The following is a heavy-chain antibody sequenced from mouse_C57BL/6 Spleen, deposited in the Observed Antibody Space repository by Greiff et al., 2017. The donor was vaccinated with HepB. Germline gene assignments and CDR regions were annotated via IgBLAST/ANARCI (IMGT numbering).Heavy chain of an antibody. CDR2: IDPSDSYT. D-gene: IGHD2-2*01. J-gene: IGHJ1*03. V-gene: IGHV1-69*01. CDR1: GYTFTSYW. CDR3: AGYGYEGYFDV. Sequence: QVQLQQPGAELVMPGASVKLSCKASGYTFTSYWMHWVKQRPGQGLEWIGEIDPSDSYTNYNQKFKGKSTLTVDKSSSTAYMQRSSLTSEDSAVYYCAGYGYEGYFDVWGTGTTVTVSS.